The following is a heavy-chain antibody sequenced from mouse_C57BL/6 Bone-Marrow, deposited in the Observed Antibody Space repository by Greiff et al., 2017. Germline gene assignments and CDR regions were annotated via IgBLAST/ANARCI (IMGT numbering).Heavy chain of an antibody. CDR3: ARGIPLDYYAMDY. D-gene: IGHD5-1-1*01. Sequence: LQESGAELVRPGASVKLSCKASGYTFTDYYINWVKQRPGQGLEWIARIYPGSGNTYYNEKFKGKATLTAEKSSSTAYMQLSSLTSEDSAVYFCARGIPLDYYAMDYWGQGTSVTVSS. CDR2: IYPGSGNT. CDR1: GYTFTDYY. V-gene: IGHV1-76*01. J-gene: IGHJ4*01.